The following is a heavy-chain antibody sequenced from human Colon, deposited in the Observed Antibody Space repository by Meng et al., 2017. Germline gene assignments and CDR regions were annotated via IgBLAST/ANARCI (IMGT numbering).Heavy chain of an antibody. CDR3: TTWYGEY. J-gene: IGHJ4*02. CDR1: GDSVSSNRAL. D-gene: IGHD3-10*01. CDR2: TYYRSEWQN. V-gene: IGHV6-1*01. Sequence: QVQWQQSGPGLGKPSQTLSLTCAISGDSVSSNRALWHWVRQSPSRGLEWLGQTYYRSEWQNHYGVSVKSRITINADTSRNHFSLHLNSVTPEDTAVYYCTTWYGEYWGQGTLVTVSS.